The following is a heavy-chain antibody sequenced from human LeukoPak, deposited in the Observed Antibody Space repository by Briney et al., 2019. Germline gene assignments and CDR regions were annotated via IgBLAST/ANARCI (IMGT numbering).Heavy chain of an antibody. D-gene: IGHD2-15*01. CDR2: TSHRGST. J-gene: IGHJ4*02. V-gene: IGHV4-4*02. CDR1: GGSISSTNW. Sequence: SETLSLTCSVSGGSISSTNWWSWVRQPPGKGLEWTGETSHRGSTNYNPSLKSRVTISVDKSKNQFSLKLSSVTAADTAVYYCARNAAHEYYFDYWGQGTLVTVSS. CDR3: ARNAAHEYYFDY.